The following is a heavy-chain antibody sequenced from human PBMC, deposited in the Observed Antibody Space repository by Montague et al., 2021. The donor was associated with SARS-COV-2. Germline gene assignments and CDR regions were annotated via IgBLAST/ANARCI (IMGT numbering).Heavy chain of an antibody. V-gene: IGHV4-38-2*02. CDR3: ASSYDSTSHVGY. Sequence: SETLSLTCTVSGFSISTGYYWGWIRQPPGKGLEWIGSIYHSGSTYYNPSLKSRVTISVDTSKNQFSLKLSSVTAADTAVYYCASSYDSTSHVGYWGQGTLVTVSS. D-gene: IGHD3-22*01. CDR2: IYHSGST. J-gene: IGHJ4*02. CDR1: GFSISTGYY.